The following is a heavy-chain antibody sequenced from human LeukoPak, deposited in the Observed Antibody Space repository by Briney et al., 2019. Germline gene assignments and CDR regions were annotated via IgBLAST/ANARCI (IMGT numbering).Heavy chain of an antibody. J-gene: IGHJ4*02. CDR1: GFPFSSYW. V-gene: IGHV3-7*01. CDR2: IKQDGSKK. D-gene: IGHD2-21*02. CDR3: ARDATRGGDNDY. Sequence: GGSLRLSCVASGFPFSSYWMTWVRQAPGKGLEWVANIKQDGSKKSYVDSVKGRLTISRDNSKNSLYLQMSSLRADDTAVYYCARDATRGGDNDYWGQGTRVIVSS.